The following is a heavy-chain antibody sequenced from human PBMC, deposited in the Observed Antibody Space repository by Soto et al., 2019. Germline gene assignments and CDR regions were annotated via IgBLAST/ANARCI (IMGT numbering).Heavy chain of an antibody. CDR3: ARFFAAGTRGYLDS. D-gene: IGHD3-3*01. CDR1: GFIFSSYA. Sequence: EVQLLESGGGLVQPGGSLRLSCAASGFIFSSYAMSWVRQAPGKGLEWVSAMSGSGDNAYYADSVKGRFTIARGNSKNLLTLQMKSLRAEDTAIYHCARFFAAGTRGYLDSWGQGTLVTVSS. V-gene: IGHV3-23*01. CDR2: MSGSGDNA. J-gene: IGHJ4*02.